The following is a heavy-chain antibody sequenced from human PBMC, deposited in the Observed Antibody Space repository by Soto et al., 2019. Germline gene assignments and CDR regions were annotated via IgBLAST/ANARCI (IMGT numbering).Heavy chain of an antibody. CDR3: ARAYCGGNCYAYYYYYGMDV. CDR2: INPSGGST. Sequence: ASVKVSCKSSGYTFTSYYMHWVRQAPGQGLEWMGIINPSGGSTSYAQKFQGRVTMTRDTSTSTVYMELSSLRSEDTAVYYCARAYCGGNCYAYYYYYGMDVWGQGNTVTVSS. D-gene: IGHD2-21*02. V-gene: IGHV1-46*01. CDR1: GYTFTSYY. J-gene: IGHJ6*02.